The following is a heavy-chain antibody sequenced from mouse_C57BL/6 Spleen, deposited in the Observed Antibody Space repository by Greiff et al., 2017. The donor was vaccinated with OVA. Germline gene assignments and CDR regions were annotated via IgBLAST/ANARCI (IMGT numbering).Heavy chain of an antibody. D-gene: IGHD1-1*01. V-gene: IGHV2-5*01. CDR3: AKSPSHYYGSSPHWYFDG. CDR1: GFSLTSYG. J-gene: IGHJ1*03. CDR2: IWSGGST. Sequence: QVQLKESGPGLVQPSQSLSITCTVSGFSLTSYGVHWVRQSPGKGLEWLGVIWSGGSTDYNAHFMSSLSITNDNSKSQVFFKMNSLQADDTAIYYCAKSPSHYYGSSPHWYFDGWGTGTTVTVSS.